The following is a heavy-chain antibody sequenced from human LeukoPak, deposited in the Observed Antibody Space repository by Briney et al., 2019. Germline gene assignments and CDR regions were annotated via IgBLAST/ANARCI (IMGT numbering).Heavy chain of an antibody. Sequence: PSETLPLTCTVSGVSISSSNSYWGWIRQPPGKGLEWIGSIYYSGNTYYNASLKSRVTISVDTSKNQFSLKLSSVTAADTAMYYCARDQRGSGSNYYYYMDVRGKGTTVTVSS. J-gene: IGHJ6*03. V-gene: IGHV4-39*07. CDR3: ARDQRGSGSNYYYYMDV. D-gene: IGHD3-10*01. CDR2: IYYSGNT. CDR1: GVSISSSNSY.